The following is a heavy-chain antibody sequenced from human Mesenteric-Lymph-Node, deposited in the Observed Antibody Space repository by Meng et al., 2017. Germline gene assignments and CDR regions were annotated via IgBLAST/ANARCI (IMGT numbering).Heavy chain of an antibody. J-gene: IGHJ4*02. Sequence: GQRLESGPGLVGPSQTLSLTCTVSGGSMSSGNYYWSWIRQPPGKGLEWIGYIHHSGSAYYNPSLKSRVSISVDTSKNQFSLNLNSMTAADTAVYYCASFDHIPRRNYFDYWGQGTLVTVSS. CDR2: IHHSGSA. D-gene: IGHD2-21*01. CDR3: ASFDHIPRRNYFDY. V-gene: IGHV4-30-4*01. CDR1: GGSMSSGNYY.